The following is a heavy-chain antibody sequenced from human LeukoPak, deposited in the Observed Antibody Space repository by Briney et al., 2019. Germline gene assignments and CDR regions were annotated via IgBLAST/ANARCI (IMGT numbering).Heavy chain of an antibody. CDR1: GFTFSSYA. V-gene: IGHV3-23*01. CDR2: ISGSGGST. J-gene: IGHJ4*02. D-gene: IGHD3-22*01. CDR3: AKMEDSWYYYDSSGYYPMVDY. Sequence: GTSLRLSCAASGFTFSSYAMSWVRQAPGKGLEWVSAISGSGGSTYYADSVKGRFTISRDNSKNTLYLQMNSLRAEDTAVYYCAKMEDSWYYYDSSGYYPMVDYWGQGTLVTVSS.